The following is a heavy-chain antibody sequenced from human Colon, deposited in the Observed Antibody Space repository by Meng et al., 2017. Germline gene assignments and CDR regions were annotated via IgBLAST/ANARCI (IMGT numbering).Heavy chain of an antibody. CDR3: ARDRQWLGSDY. V-gene: IGHV1-18*01. CDR1: GYIFNTYS. Sequence: QVQLVWSGAEGKKPGASVKGACKASGYIFNTYSISWARQAPGEGLEWMGWISAYNGNTNSAQKFQDRVTMTTDTSTNTAYMELRSLRSDDTAMYYCARDRQWLGSDYWGQGTLVTVSS. J-gene: IGHJ4*02. CDR2: ISAYNGNT. D-gene: IGHD6-19*01.